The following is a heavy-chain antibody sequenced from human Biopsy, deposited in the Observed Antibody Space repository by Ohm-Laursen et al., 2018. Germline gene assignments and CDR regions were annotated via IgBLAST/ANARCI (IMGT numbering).Heavy chain of an antibody. D-gene: IGHD5-12*01. V-gene: IGHV4-59*12. CDR2: ISNRGST. CDR1: GGSISSDY. CDR3: ARLGSGDYFPTFFDF. J-gene: IGHJ4*02. Sequence: TLSLTCAVSGGSISSDYWSWIRQSPGKGLEWIGYISNRGSTNYNPSLRGRVTISVDTSKNQFSLKLSSVTAADTAVYYCARLGSGDYFPTFFDFWGQGALVTVSS.